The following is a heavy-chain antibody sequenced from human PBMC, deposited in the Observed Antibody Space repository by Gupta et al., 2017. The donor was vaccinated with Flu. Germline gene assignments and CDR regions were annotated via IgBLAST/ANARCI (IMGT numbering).Heavy chain of an antibody. J-gene: IGHJ4*02. CDR1: GFTFSDYY. Sequence: QVQLVESGGGLVKPGGSLRLSCAASGFTFSDYYMRWLRQAPGKGLEWVSYISSSSSYTNYADSVKGRFTISRDNAKNSLYLQMNSLRAEDTAVYYCASFCSSTSCRHAVDYWGQGTLVTVSS. CDR3: ASFCSSTSCRHAVDY. V-gene: IGHV3-11*05. CDR2: ISSSSSYT. D-gene: IGHD2-2*01.